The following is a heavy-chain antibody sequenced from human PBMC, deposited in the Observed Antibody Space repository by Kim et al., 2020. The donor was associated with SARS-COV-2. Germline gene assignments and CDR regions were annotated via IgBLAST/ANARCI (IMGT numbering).Heavy chain of an antibody. CDR3: ARDIRRTYNSSSSGAIDY. J-gene: IGHJ4*01. V-gene: IGHV4-34*01. CDR2: INHSGST. Sequence: SETLSLTCAVYGGSFSGYYWSWIRQPPGKGLEWIGEINHSGSTNYNPSLKSRVTISVDTSKNQFSLKLSSVTAADTAVYYCARDIRRTYNSSSSGAIDY. CDR1: GGSFSGYY. D-gene: IGHD6-6*01.